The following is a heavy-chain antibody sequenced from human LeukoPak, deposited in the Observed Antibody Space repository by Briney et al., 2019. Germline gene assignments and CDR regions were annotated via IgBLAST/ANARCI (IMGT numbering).Heavy chain of an antibody. D-gene: IGHD2-2*01. CDR2: VSNIETT. Sequence: SETLSLTCTVSGDSISSYYWSWLRQPPGKRLEWIGYVSNIETTNYNPSLKSRVTISVDTSKNQFSLRLNSVTAADTAVYYCARRTWHYYYYYYMDVWGKGTTVTISS. V-gene: IGHV4-59*01. J-gene: IGHJ6*03. CDR3: ARRTWHYYYYYYMDV. CDR1: GDSISSYY.